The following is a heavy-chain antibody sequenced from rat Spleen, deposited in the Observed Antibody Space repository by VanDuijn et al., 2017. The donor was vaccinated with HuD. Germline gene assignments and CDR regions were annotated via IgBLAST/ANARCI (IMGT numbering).Heavy chain of an antibody. Sequence: EVQLVESGGGLVQPGRSLKLSCAASGFTFSNYGMAWVRQTPTKGLEWVASISTGGGNTYYRDSVKGRCTISRDNAKNTQYLQMDSLRSEDTATYYCARRAYSSYPWGYFDFWGPGTMVTVSS. V-gene: IGHV5S14*01. CDR1: GFTFSNYG. CDR3: ARRAYSSYPWGYFDF. J-gene: IGHJ1*01. CDR2: ISTGGGNT. D-gene: IGHD1-2*01.